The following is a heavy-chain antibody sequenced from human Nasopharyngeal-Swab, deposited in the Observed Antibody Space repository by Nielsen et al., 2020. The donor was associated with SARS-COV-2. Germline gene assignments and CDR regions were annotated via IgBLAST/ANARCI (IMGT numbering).Heavy chain of an antibody. Sequence: LRLSCAVYVGSFSGYYWSWIRHPAGKGLEWIGEINHSGSTNYNPFLKSRVTISVDTSKNQFSLTHSSVTAADTAVYYCAVPLLPREGYKWTKLGYWGQGTLVTVSS. CDR1: VGSFSGYY. CDR3: AVPLLPREGYKWTKLGY. V-gene: IGHV4-34*01. D-gene: IGHD5-24*01. CDR2: INHSGST. J-gene: IGHJ4*02.